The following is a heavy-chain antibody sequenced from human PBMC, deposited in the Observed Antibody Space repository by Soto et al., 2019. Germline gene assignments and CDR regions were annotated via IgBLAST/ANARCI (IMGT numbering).Heavy chain of an antibody. Sequence: PSETLSLTCTVSGDSISSADYYWTWIRQPPGRGLEWIAYIYKSGSSYYSPSLRSRVAISVDTSKNQFSLKLNSVTATDTAVYYWARVTSGYYFFDHWGHGTLVTVSS. V-gene: IGHV4-30-4*01. CDR3: ARVTSGYYFFDH. J-gene: IGHJ4*01. D-gene: IGHD3-22*01. CDR1: GDSISSADYY. CDR2: IYKSGSS.